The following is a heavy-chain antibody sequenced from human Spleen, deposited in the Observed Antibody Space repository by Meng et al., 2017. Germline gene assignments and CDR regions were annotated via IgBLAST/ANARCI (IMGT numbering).Heavy chain of an antibody. V-gene: IGHV4-34*01. J-gene: IGHJ4*02. CDR3: ASNGWYCLDY. D-gene: IGHD2-8*02. CDR2: INHSGSA. CDR1: GGSFSDYY. Sequence: QGPLQQWGAGLLKPSETLSLTCVVSGGSFSDYYWSWIRQPPGKGLEWIGEINHSGSANYNPSLKSRVTISVDTSKNQFSLNLMSVTAADTAVYYCASNGWYCLDYWGQGTLVTVSS.